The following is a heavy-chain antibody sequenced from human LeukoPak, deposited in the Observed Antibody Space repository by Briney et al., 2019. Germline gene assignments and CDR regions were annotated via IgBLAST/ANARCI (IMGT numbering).Heavy chain of an antibody. J-gene: IGHJ4*02. D-gene: IGHD3-16*01. CDR3: ARELRLGEQNNY. CDR2: ISSSSSYI. Sequence: SGGSLRLSCAASGFTFSSYSMNWVRQAPGKGLEWVSSISSSSSYIYYTDSVKGRFTISRDNAKNSLHLQMNSLRAEDTAVYYCARELRLGEQNNYWGQGTLVTVSS. CDR1: GFTFSSYS. V-gene: IGHV3-21*01.